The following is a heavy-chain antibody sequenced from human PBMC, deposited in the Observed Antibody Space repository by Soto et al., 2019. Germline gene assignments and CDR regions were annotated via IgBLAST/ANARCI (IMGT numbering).Heavy chain of an antibody. CDR2: IYPGDSDT. Sequence: GESLKISCKGSGYSFTSYWIGWVRQMPGKGLEWMGIIYPGDSDTRYSPSFQGQVTISADKSISTAYLQWSSLKASDTAMYYCARRGFGELLWNWFDPWGQGTLVTVSS. J-gene: IGHJ5*02. CDR1: GYSFTSYW. D-gene: IGHD3-10*01. CDR3: ARRGFGELLWNWFDP. V-gene: IGHV5-51*01.